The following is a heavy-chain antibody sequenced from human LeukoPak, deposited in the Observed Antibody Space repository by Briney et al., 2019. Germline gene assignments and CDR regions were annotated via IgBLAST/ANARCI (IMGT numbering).Heavy chain of an antibody. D-gene: IGHD6-13*01. CDR1: RFACSGYA. Sequence: GGGLRVSCADSRFACSGYALSWAPHPQGKGLEWVSAISGSGGSTYYADSVKGRFTISRDNSKNTLYLQMNSLRAEDTAVYYCAKDRTPLGQQPFDYWGQGTLVTVSS. CDR2: ISGSGGST. V-gene: IGHV3-23*01. J-gene: IGHJ4*02. CDR3: AKDRTPLGQQPFDY.